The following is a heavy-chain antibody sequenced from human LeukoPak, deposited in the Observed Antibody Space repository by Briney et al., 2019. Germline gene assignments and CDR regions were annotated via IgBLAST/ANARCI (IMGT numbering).Heavy chain of an antibody. J-gene: IGHJ5*02. CDR1: GGSISSYY. D-gene: IGHD2-2*01. CDR2: IYYSGST. Sequence: SETLSLTCTVSGGSISSYYWSWIRQPPGKGLEWIGYIYYSGSTNYNPSLKSRVTISVDTSKNQFSLKLSSVTAADTAVYYCARAILRYCSSTSCQNWFDPWGQGTLVTVSS. CDR3: ARAILRYCSSTSCQNWFDP. V-gene: IGHV4-59*01.